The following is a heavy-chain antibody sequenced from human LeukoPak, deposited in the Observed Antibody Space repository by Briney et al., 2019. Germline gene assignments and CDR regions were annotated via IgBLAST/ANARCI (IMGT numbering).Heavy chain of an antibody. V-gene: IGHV3-9*01. Sequence: PGRSLRLSCAASGFTFDDYAMFWVRQAPGMGLEWVSGISWNSNNIGYAASVKGRFTISRDNAKNSLYLQLNSLRAEDTAFYYCARGNRDSSGFYYYSGMDVWGQGTTVTVSS. CDR3: ARGNRDSSGFYYYSGMDV. J-gene: IGHJ6*02. CDR2: ISWNSNNI. D-gene: IGHD6-19*01. CDR1: GFTFDDYA.